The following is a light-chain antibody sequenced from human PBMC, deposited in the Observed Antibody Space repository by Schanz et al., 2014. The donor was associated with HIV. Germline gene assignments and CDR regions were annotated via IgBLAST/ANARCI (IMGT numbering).Light chain of an antibody. Sequence: EIVLTQSPGSLSLSPGGRATLSCGASQRLSSSYLAWYQQKRDQPPRLVIYATSTRAAGIPDRFSGTGSGTDFTLTISRLEPEDFAVYYCQQYGSFFSFGGGTKVEIK. CDR2: ATS. CDR1: QRLSSSY. V-gene: IGKV3-20*01. CDR3: QQYGSFFS. J-gene: IGKJ4*01.